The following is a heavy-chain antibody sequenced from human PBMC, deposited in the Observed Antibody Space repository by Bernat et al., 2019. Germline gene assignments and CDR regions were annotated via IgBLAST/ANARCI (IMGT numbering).Heavy chain of an antibody. Sequence: EVQLVEYGGGLVQPGGSLRLSCAASGFTVSSNYMSWVRQAPGKGLEWVSVIYSGGSAYYADSVKGRFTISRDNSKNTLYLQMNSLRAEDTAVYYCARGGSGTYYLDYWGQGTLVTVSS. D-gene: IGHD1-26*01. V-gene: IGHV3-66*01. J-gene: IGHJ4*02. CDR3: ARGGSGTYYLDY. CDR1: GFTVSSNY. CDR2: IYSGGSA.